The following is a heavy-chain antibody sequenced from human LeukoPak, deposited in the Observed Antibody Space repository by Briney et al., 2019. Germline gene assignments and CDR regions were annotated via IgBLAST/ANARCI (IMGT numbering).Heavy chain of an antibody. Sequence: PGGSLRLSCAASGFTFSSYSMNWVRQAPGKGLEWVSYISSSSSTIYHADSVKGRFTISRDNAKNSLYLQMNSLRAEDTAVYYCARFKAAAGKSFDYWGQGTLVTVSS. J-gene: IGHJ4*02. CDR1: GFTFSSYS. CDR3: ARFKAAAGKSFDY. CDR2: ISSSSSTI. D-gene: IGHD6-13*01. V-gene: IGHV3-48*01.